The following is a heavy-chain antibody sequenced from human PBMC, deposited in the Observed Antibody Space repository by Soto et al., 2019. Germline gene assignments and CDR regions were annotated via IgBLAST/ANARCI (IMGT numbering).Heavy chain of an antibody. V-gene: IGHV2-5*02. CDR1: GFSLSTGGVG. D-gene: IGHD6-13*01. Sequence: QITLKESGPTLVKPTQTLTLTCTFSGFSLSTGGVGVGWIRQPPGKALDWLALLYWDDDKRYTPSLENRLTLTCDISRNQVVLTMTNMDPLDTATYYCARRHSSSGNYDYWGQGTLVTGSS. CDR3: ARRHSSSGNYDY. J-gene: IGHJ4*02. CDR2: LYWDDDK.